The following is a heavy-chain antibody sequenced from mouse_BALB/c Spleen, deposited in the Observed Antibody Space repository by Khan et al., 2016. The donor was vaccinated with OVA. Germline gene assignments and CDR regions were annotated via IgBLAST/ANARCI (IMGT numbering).Heavy chain of an antibody. Sequence: QVQLKESGPELVKPGASVKMSCKASGYTFTDYVISWVKQGTGQGLEWIGEIYPGSGNTSYNEKFRGKASLTADKSSSTAYMQVNSLTSEDSAVYFCARPSYDYGINSYWFFHVWGAGTTVTVSS. D-gene: IGHD1-1*01. CDR3: ARPSYDYGINSYWFFHV. V-gene: IGHV1-77*01. CDR1: GYTFTDYV. J-gene: IGHJ1*01. CDR2: IYPGSGNT.